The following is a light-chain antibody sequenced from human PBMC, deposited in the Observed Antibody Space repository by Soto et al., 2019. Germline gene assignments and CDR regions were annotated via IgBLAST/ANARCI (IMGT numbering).Light chain of an antibody. CDR1: QSVSSD. CDR3: QQLTNFRFT. V-gene: IGKV3D-15*01. Sequence: EIVMTQSPDTLSVSPGDRAALSCRTSQSVSSDLAWYQQKPGQAPRLLIYGASTRATGIPARFSGSGSGTEFTLTISSLQSEDFATYYCQQLTNFRFTFGQGTKLDIK. J-gene: IGKJ2*01. CDR2: GAS.